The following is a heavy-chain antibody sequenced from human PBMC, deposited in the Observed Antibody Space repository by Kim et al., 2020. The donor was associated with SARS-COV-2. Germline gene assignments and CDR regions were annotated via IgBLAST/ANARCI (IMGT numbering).Heavy chain of an antibody. CDR2: ISSDGNNG. CDR1: GFTFSSYA. V-gene: IGHV3-30*04. Sequence: GGSLRLSCAASGFTFSSYALLWARQAPGKGLEWVAVISSDGNNGYFADSVKGRFTISRDDSKSTLYLQMNSLRAEDTAVYYCARPGILGPTYWFDPWGQGPRVTVSS. J-gene: IGHJ5*02. D-gene: IGHD1-26*01. CDR3: ARPGILGPTYWFDP.